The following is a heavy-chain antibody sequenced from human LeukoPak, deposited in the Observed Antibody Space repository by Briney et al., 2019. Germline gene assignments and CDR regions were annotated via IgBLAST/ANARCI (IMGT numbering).Heavy chain of an antibody. CDR1: GGSFSGYY. CDR2: INHSGST. V-gene: IGHV4-34*01. CDR3: ARFPHRDYYYYYGMDV. Sequence: PSETLSLTCAVYGGSFSGYYRSWIRQPPGKGLEWIGEINHSGSTNYNPSLKSRVTISVDTSKNQFSLKLSSVTAADTAVYYCARFPHRDYYYYYGMDVWGKGTTVTVSS. J-gene: IGHJ6*04.